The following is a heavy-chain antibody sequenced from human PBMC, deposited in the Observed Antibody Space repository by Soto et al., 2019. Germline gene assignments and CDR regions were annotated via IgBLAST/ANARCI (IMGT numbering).Heavy chain of an antibody. CDR1: GFTFSSYG. CDR3: AKGGFGETLFWSAPGYYYYGMDV. J-gene: IGHJ6*02. CDR2: ISYDGSNK. D-gene: IGHD3-3*01. Sequence: GGSLRLSCAASGFTFSSYGMHWVRQAPGKGLEWVAVISYDGSNKYYADSVKGRFTISRDNSKNTLYLQMNSLRAEDTAVYYCAKGGFGETLFWSAPGYYYYGMDVWGQGTTVTVSS. V-gene: IGHV3-30*18.